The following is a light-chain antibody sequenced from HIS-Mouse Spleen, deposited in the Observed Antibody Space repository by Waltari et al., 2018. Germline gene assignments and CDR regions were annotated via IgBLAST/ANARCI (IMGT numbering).Light chain of an antibody. J-gene: IGKJ4*01. CDR2: DAS. Sequence: DIQLTQSPSSLSASVVDRVTITCQASQAISNYLNWYQQKPGKAPKLLIYDASNLETGVPSRFSGSGSGTDFTFTISSLQPEDIATYYCQQYDNLPPDTFGGGTKVEIK. CDR1: QAISNY. CDR3: QQYDNLPPDT. V-gene: IGKV1-33*01.